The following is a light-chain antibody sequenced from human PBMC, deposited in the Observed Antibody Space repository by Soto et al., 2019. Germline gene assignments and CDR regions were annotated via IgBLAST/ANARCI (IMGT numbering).Light chain of an antibody. J-gene: IGLJ2*01. CDR2: EVS. CDR3: CSYAGSSTRVV. CDR1: SSDVGSYNL. Sequence: QSALTQPASVSGSPGQSITISCTGTSSDVGSYNLVSWYQQHPGKAPKLMIYEVSKRPSGVSNRFSVSKSGNKASLTISGLQAEDEADYYCCSYAGSSTRVVFVGGTKLTVL. V-gene: IGLV2-23*02.